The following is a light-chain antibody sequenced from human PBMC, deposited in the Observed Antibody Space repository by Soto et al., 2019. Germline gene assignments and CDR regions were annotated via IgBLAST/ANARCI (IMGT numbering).Light chain of an antibody. CDR1: QSVSSSY. J-gene: IGKJ1*01. CDR2: GAS. CDR3: QQYNNWLSWT. Sequence: EIVLTQSPGTLSLSPGERATLSCRASQSVSSSYLAWYQQKPGQAPRLLIFGASTRAAGIPARFSGSGSGTEFTLTISSLQSEDFAVYYCQQYNNWLSWTFGQGIKVDIK. V-gene: IGKV3-15*01.